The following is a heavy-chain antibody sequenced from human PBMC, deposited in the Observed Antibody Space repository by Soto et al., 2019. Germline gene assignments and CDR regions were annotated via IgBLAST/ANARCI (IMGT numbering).Heavy chain of an antibody. CDR2: IASSGSYT. V-gene: IGHV3-21*01. Sequence: GGSLRLSCAASGFTFSGHTMHWVRQAPGKGLEWLSSIASSGSYTFYADSVKGRFTISRDNAKKSLHLQMNSLRVEDTAVYYCSRGLDYWGQGSLVTVSS. CDR3: SRGLDY. CDR1: GFTFSGHT. J-gene: IGHJ4*01.